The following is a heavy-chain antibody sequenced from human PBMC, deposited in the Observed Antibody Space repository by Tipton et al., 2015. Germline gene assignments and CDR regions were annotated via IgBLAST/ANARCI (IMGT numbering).Heavy chain of an antibody. J-gene: IGHJ4*02. CDR3: ARLSYGGTIVFDY. CDR1: AYSFTTYW. D-gene: IGHD4-23*01. CDR2: IYPGDSET. V-gene: IGHV5-51*01. Sequence: VQLVQSGVEVKKPGDSLKISCKASAYSFTTYWIGWVRQMPGKGLEWMGIIYPGDSETRYSPSFQGQVTISADKSISTAYLQWSSLKASDTAMYYCARLSYGGTIVFDYWGQGTLVTVSS.